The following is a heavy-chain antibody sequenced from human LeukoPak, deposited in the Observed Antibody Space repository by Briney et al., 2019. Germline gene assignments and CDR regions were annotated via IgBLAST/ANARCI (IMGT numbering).Heavy chain of an antibody. Sequence: GGSLRLSCAASGFTFINHAMSWVRQTPGKGLEWCTATVGSGPDTYHADSGKGRFTVSRDNSLNTVYLQMNSLRAEDTAVYYCARPYSNYYYYMDVWGKGTTVTVSS. CDR1: GFTFINHA. V-gene: IGHV3-23*01. CDR2: TVGSGPDT. CDR3: ARPYSNYYYYMDV. D-gene: IGHD4-11*01. J-gene: IGHJ6*03.